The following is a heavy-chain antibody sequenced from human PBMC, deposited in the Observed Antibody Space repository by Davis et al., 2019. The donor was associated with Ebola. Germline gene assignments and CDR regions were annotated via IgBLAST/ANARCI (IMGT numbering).Heavy chain of an antibody. V-gene: IGHV1-8*03. Sequence: ASVTVSCKASGYTFTSYDINWVRQATGQGLEWMGWMNPNSGNTGYAQKFQGRVTITRNTSISTAYMELSSLRSEDTAVYYCATLLGGYGYKARNWYFDLWGRGTLVTVSS. D-gene: IGHD5-24*01. CDR2: MNPNSGNT. J-gene: IGHJ2*01. CDR3: ATLLGGYGYKARNWYFDL. CDR1: GYTFTSYD.